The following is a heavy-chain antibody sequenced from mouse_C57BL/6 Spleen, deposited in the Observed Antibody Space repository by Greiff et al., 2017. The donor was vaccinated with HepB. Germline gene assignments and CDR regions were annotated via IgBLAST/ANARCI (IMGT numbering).Heavy chain of an antibody. CDR2: IWWDDDK. V-gene: IGHV8-8*01. CDR3: ARIATVYYGSSYDDY. CDR1: GFSLSTFGMG. D-gene: IGHD1-1*01. Sequence: QVTLKESGPGILQPSQTLSLTCSFSGFSLSTFGMGVGWIRQPSGKGLEWLAHIWWDDDKYYNPALKSRLTISKDTSKNQVFLKIAKVDTADTATYYCARIATVYYGSSYDDYWGQGTLVTVSA. J-gene: IGHJ3*01.